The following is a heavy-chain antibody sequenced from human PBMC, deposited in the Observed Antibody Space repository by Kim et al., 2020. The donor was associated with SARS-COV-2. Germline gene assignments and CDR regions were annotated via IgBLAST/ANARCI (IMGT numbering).Heavy chain of an antibody. Sequence: GGSLRLSCAASGFAVSTSWMTWVRQAPGKGLEWVSVINRDDGTNYSAAAEGRWTISRDDYTNTTQFLQNSLKREDAAADYCSKSHQLGGCHWDYGYLV. V-gene: IGHV3-53*01. J-gene: IGHJ4*01. CDR3: SKSHQLGGCH. CDR2: INRDDGT. CDR1: GFAVSTSW. D-gene: IGHD1-1*01.